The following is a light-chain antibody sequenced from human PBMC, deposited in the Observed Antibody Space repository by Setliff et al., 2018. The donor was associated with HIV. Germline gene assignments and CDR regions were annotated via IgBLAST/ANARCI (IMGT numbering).Light chain of an antibody. V-gene: IGLV2-14*01. CDR2: EVS. Sequence: QSALTQPASVSGSPGQSIAVSCTGTNSDVGGYDYVSWYQHYPGKAPKLLIFEVSNRPSGVSNRFSGSKSGKTASLTISGLQAEDEADYFCSSYTTSSTLVFGTGTKVTVL. CDR3: SSYTTSSTLV. J-gene: IGLJ1*01. CDR1: NSDVGGYDY.